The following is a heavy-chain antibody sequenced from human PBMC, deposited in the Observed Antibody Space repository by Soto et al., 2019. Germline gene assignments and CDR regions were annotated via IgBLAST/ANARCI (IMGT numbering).Heavy chain of an antibody. V-gene: IGHV3-7*05. CDR3: VRDGPTGYSYNY. CDR2: IKTDGSDK. J-gene: IGHJ4*02. Sequence: EVQLVESGGGLVQPGGSLRLSCAASGFTFSSYWMYWVRQAPGKGLEWVANIKTDGSDKFYMDSVKGRFTISRDNAKNSLWLQMNSLRAEYTAVYYCVRDGPTGYSYNYWGQGTLVIVSS. D-gene: IGHD5-12*01. CDR1: GFTFSSYW.